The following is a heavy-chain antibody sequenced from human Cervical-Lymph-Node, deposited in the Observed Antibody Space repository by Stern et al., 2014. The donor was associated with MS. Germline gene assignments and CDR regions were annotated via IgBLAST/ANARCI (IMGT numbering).Heavy chain of an antibody. CDR1: GYSFTDDY. CDR3: ARGVEHYDTNGDPWGFSYSYGLDV. D-gene: IGHD2-21*02. J-gene: IGHJ6*02. Sequence: QVQLVQSGAEVKKPGASVRLSCLASGYSFTDDYIHWVRQAPGKGLEWVAFINPSGGSSGSAQKFQVRVTVTRDTSTSTVYMDLSSLRSEDTAVYYCARGVEHYDTNGDPWGFSYSYGLDVWGQGTPVIVSS. CDR2: INPSGGSS. V-gene: IGHV1-46*03.